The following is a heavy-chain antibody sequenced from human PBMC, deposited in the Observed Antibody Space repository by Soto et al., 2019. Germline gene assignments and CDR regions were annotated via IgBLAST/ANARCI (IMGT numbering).Heavy chain of an antibody. J-gene: IGHJ3*02. D-gene: IGHD3-22*01. Sequence: SETLSLTCAVSGGSISSSNWWSWVRQPPGKGLEWIGEIYHSGSTNYNPSLKSRVTISVDKSKNQFSLKLSSVTAADTAVYYCARDYCDSSGYPDNDAFDIWGQGTMVTVSS. CDR3: ARDYCDSSGYPDNDAFDI. V-gene: IGHV4-4*02. CDR1: GGSISSSNW. CDR2: IYHSGST.